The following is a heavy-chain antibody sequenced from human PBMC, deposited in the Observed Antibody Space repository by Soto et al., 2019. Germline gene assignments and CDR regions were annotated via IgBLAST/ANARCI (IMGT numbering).Heavy chain of an antibody. CDR3: TTGATSGRYVYYYYGIDV. D-gene: IGHD3-3*01. V-gene: IGHV6-1*01. Sequence: PSQTLSLTCAISGDSVASNSAAWTWIRQSPSRGLEWMGRTYSRSKWYTDYAESGKSRITINPDTSKNQVSLQLKSVTPEDTAVYYCTTGATSGRYVYYYYGIDVWGQGTTVTVSS. CDR1: GDSVASNSAA. CDR2: TYSRSKWYT. J-gene: IGHJ6*02.